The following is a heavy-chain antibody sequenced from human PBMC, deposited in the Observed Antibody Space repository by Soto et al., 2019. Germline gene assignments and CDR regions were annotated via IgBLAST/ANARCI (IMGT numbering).Heavy chain of an antibody. CDR2: INAGNGNT. D-gene: IGHD6-19*01. Sequence: QVQLVQSGAEVKKPGASVKVSCKASGYTFTSYAMHWVRQAPGQRLEWMGWINAGNGNTKYSQKFQGRVTITRDTSASTAYMELSSLRSEDTAVYYCARKKAVAGTLHYGMDVWGQGTTVTVSS. V-gene: IGHV1-3*01. J-gene: IGHJ6*02. CDR3: ARKKAVAGTLHYGMDV. CDR1: GYTFTSYA.